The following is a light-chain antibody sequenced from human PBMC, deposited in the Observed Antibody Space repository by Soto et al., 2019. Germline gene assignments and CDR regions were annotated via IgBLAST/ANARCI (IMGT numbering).Light chain of an antibody. CDR3: TSYTTSSTQV. CDR1: SSDDGYYNY. CDR2: EVS. J-gene: IGLJ3*02. V-gene: IGLV2-14*01. Sequence: QSALTQPASVSGSPGQSITISCTGTSSDDGYYNYVSWYQHHPGKVPKLIIYEVSNRPSRISNRFSGSKSGNTASLTISGLQAEDEADYYCTSYTTSSTQVFGGGTKLTVL.